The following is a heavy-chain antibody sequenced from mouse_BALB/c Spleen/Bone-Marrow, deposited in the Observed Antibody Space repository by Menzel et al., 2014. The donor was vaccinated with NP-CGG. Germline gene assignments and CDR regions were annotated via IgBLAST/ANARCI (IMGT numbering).Heavy chain of an antibody. J-gene: IGHJ4*01. CDR3: ARPIFL. Sequence: EVQVVESGAELVKPGASVKLSCTASGFNIKDTYMHWVKQRPEQGLEWIGRIDPANGNTKYDPKFQGKATITPDTSSNPASLQLSSLTSEDTAVYYCARPIFLWGQGTSVTVSS. CDR1: GFNIKDTY. V-gene: IGHV14-3*02. CDR2: IDPANGNT.